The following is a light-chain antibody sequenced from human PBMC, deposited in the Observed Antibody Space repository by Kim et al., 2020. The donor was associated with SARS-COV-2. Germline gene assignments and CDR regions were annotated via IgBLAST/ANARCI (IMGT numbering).Light chain of an antibody. CDR3: QQTDSFPWT. CDR2: EAA. CDR1: QGISDW. J-gene: IGKJ1*01. Sequence: ASVGDRVTITCRASQGISDWFAWYQQKPGKAPKLLIYEAASLQSGVPSRFSGSGYGTDFTLTISSLQPEDFATYYCQQTDSFPWTFGQGTKVDIK. V-gene: IGKV1-12*01.